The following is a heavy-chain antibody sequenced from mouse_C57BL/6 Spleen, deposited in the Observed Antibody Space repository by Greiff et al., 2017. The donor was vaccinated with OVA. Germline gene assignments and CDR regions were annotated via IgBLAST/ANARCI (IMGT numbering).Heavy chain of an antibody. D-gene: IGHD1-1*01. CDR1: GYTFTEYT. Sequence: QVQLQQSGAELVKPGASVKLSCKASGYTFTEYTIHWVKQRSGQGLEWIGWFYPGSGSIKYNEKFKDKATLTADKSSSTVYMERSRLTSEDAAVYFCARHEDRPHHYYGSRTPFAYWGQGTLVTVSA. CDR3: ARHEDRPHHYYGSRTPFAY. J-gene: IGHJ3*01. CDR2: FYPGSGSI. V-gene: IGHV1-62-2*01.